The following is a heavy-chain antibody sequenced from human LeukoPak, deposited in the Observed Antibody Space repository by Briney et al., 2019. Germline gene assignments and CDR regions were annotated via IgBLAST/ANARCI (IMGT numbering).Heavy chain of an antibody. CDR3: ARGAYSYAQDF. CDR2: INPSGGSI. Sequence: ASVKVSCKTSGYTFTHYYIHWVRQAPGQGLEWMGIINPSGGSINYAQTFQGRLSMTRDTSTSTVYMELSSLRSEDTAVYYCARGAYSYAQDFWGQGTLVTVSP. D-gene: IGHD5-18*01. V-gene: IGHV1-46*01. CDR1: GYTFTHYY. J-gene: IGHJ4*02.